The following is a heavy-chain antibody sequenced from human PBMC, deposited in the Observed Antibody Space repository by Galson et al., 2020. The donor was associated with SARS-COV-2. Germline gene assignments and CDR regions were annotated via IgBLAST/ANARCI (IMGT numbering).Heavy chain of an antibody. J-gene: IGHJ4*02. CDR3: ARGGLGDYYGSGSYYYRFDY. Sequence: NSGGSLRLSCAASGFTFSSYSINWVRQAPGKGLEWVSSISSSSSYIYYADSVKGRFTISRDNAKNSLYLQMNSLRAEDTAVYYCARGGLGDYYGSGSYYYRFDYWGQGTLVTVSS. V-gene: IGHV3-21*01. D-gene: IGHD3-10*01. CDR2: ISSSSSYI. CDR1: GFTFSSYS.